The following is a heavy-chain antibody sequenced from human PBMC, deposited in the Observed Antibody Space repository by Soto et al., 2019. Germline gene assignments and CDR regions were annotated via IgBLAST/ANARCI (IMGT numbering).Heavy chain of an antibody. J-gene: IGHJ4*02. Sequence: EVLLVESGGGLVQPGGSLRLSCAASGFTFSNFEMNWVRQAPGKGLEWVSYISDCGGAIYYSDSVRGRFTISRDTAKNSLYLQMSRLRVEDTAVYYCAREAGFYFDYLGQGTLVTVSS. CDR1: GFTFSNFE. V-gene: IGHV3-48*03. CDR3: AREAGFYFDY. D-gene: IGHD6-19*01. CDR2: ISDCGGAI.